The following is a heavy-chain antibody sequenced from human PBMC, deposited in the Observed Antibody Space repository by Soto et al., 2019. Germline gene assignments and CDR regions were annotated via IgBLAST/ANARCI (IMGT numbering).Heavy chain of an antibody. CDR2: INHSGST. V-gene: IGHV4-34*01. CDR1: GGSFSGYY. Sequence: SETLSLTCAVYGGSFSGYYWSWIRQPPGKGLEWIGEINHSGSTNYNPALKSRVTISVDTSKNQFSLKLSSVTAADTAVYYGARGSYCGGDCYSDAFDIWGQGTMVTVSS. CDR3: ARGSYCGGDCYSDAFDI. J-gene: IGHJ3*02. D-gene: IGHD2-21*02.